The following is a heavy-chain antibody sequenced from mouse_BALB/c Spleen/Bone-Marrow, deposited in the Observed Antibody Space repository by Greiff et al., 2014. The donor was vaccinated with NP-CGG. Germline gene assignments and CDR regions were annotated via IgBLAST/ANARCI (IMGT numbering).Heavy chain of an antibody. CDR1: GLTFTDYF. J-gene: IGHJ2*01. CDR3: ARDYSGYFDF. Sequence: DVMLVESGGGLVQPGGSLRLSCTTSGLTFTDYFMTWVRQPPGKALEWLGFIRNKPNGYTTEYNPSVKGRFTISRDNSQGILYLQMNTLRAEDSAIYYCARDYSGYFDFWGQGTTLTVSS. CDR2: IRNKPNGYTT. D-gene: IGHD5-1*01. V-gene: IGHV7-3*02.